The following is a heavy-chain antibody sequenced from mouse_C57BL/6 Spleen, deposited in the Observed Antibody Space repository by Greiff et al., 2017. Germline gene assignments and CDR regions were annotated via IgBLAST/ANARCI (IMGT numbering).Heavy chain of an antibody. J-gene: IGHJ3*01. CDR2: SRNKANDYTT. Sequence: EVQGVESGGGLVQSGRSLRLSCATSGFTFSDFYMEWVRQAPGKGLEWIAASRNKANDYTTEYSASVKGRFIVSRDTSQSILYLQMNALRAEDTAIYYCARDAYDYGFAYWGQGTLVTVSA. CDR3: ARDAYDYGFAY. CDR1: GFTFSDFY. V-gene: IGHV7-1*01. D-gene: IGHD2-4*01.